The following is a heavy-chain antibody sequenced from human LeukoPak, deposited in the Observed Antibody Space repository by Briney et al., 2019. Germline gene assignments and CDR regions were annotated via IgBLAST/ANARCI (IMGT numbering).Heavy chain of an antibody. D-gene: IGHD2-15*01. Sequence: SETLSLTCTVSGASINVYYWSWIRQPPGKGLEWIGYIYYSGSSDYNPSLKSRVTMSVDTSKNQFSLKLSSVTAADTAVYYCARHATPLTTTCHFDNWGQGTLVTVSS. V-gene: IGHV4-59*08. CDR2: IYYSGSS. CDR3: ARHATPLTTTCHFDN. CDR1: GASINVYY. J-gene: IGHJ4*02.